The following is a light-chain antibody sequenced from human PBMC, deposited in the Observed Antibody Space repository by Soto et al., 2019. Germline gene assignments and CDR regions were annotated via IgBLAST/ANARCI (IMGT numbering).Light chain of an antibody. J-gene: IGLJ2*01. V-gene: IGLV2-14*03. CDR1: SSDIGAYNF. CDR2: DVN. Sequence: QSVLTQPASVSGSPGQSITISCTGTSSDIGAYNFVSWYQQHPGKAPKLMLYDVNIRPSGVSNRFSGSKSGNTAPRTISGLQAEDEADYYCTSWTTSPTMIFGGGTKLTVL. CDR3: TSWTTSPTMI.